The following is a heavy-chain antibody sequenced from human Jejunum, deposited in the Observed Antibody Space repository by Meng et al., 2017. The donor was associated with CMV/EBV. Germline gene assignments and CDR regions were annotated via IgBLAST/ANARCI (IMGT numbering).Heavy chain of an antibody. V-gene: IGHV3-20*03. CDR2: INWNGGST. D-gene: IGHD3-10*01. Sequence: FEYYGMSWVRQAPGKGLEWVSGINWNGGSTGYADSVKGRFTISRDNAKNSLYLQMNSLRAEDTALYYCARDRVRGVIIALYGMDVWGQGTTVTVSS. J-gene: IGHJ6*02. CDR3: ARDRVRGVIIALYGMDV. CDR1: FEYYG.